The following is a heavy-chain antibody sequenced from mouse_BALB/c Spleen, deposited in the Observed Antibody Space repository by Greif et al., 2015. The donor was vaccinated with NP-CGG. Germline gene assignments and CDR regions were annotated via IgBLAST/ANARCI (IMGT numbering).Heavy chain of an antibody. J-gene: IGHJ2*01. V-gene: IGHV5-6-3*01. CDR2: INSNGGST. Sequence: EVQGVESGGGLVQPGGSLKLSCAASGFTFSSYGMSWVRQTPDKRLELVATINSNGGSTYYPDSVKGRFTISRDNAKNTLYLQMSSLKSEDTAMYYCAREYYYGSSPHYFDYWGQGTTLTVSS. CDR3: AREYYYGSSPHYFDY. D-gene: IGHD1-1*01. CDR1: GFTFSSYG.